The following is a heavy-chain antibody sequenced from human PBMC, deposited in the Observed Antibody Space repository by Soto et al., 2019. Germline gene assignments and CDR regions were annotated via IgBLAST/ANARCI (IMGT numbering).Heavy chain of an antibody. V-gene: IGHV4-39*01. J-gene: IGHJ4*02. CDR1: GGSISRSSYY. CDR3: ARRSFEYSSSSDSGLFDY. Sequence: SETLSLTCTVSGGSISRSSYYWGWIRQPPGKGLEWIGTIYYSGSTFYNLSLKSRVTISVDTSKTQFSLKLSSVTVADTAVYYCARRSFEYSSSSDSGLFDYWGQGTPVTVSS. CDR2: IYYSGST. D-gene: IGHD6-6*01.